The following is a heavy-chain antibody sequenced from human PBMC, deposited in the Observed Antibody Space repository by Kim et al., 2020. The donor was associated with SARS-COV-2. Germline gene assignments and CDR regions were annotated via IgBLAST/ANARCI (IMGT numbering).Heavy chain of an antibody. J-gene: IGHJ6*02. CDR1: GFTFSSYA. V-gene: IGHV3-30*04. D-gene: IGHD3-10*01. CDR2: ISYDGSNK. Sequence: GGSLRLSCAASGFTFSSYAMHWVRQAPGKGLEWVAVISYDGSNKYYADSVKGRFTISRDNSKNTLYLQMNSLRAEDTAVYYCARGGLWPYYYGMDVWGQGTTVTVSS. CDR3: ARGGLWPYYYGMDV.